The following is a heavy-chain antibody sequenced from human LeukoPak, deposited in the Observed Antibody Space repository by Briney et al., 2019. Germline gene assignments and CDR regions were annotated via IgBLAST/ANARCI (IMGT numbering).Heavy chain of an antibody. CDR3: ARTQRQQLVHMDV. D-gene: IGHD6-13*01. Sequence: SETLSLTCTVSGGSISSYYWGWIRQPPGKGLEWIGSIYYSGSTYYNPSLKSRVTISVDTSKNQFSLKLSSVTAADTAVYYCARTQRQQLVHMDVWGKGTTVTVSS. CDR2: IYYSGST. CDR1: GGSISSYY. V-gene: IGHV4-39*07. J-gene: IGHJ6*03.